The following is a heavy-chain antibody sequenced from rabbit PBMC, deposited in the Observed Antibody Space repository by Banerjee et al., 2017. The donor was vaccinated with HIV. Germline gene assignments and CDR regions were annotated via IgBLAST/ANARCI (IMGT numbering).Heavy chain of an antibody. J-gene: IGHJ4*01. CDR2: IATGSSGNT. V-gene: IGHV1S45*01. CDR3: ARDLAGVIGWNFNL. CDR1: GFSFSSRYW. D-gene: IGHD4-1*01. Sequence: QEQLEESGGDLVKPGASLTLTCTASGFSFSSRYWIWWVRQAPGKGLEWIAYIATGSSGNTVYASWAKGPFTISKTSSTTVTLQMTSLTAADTATYFCARDLAGVIGWNFNLWGQGTLVTVS.